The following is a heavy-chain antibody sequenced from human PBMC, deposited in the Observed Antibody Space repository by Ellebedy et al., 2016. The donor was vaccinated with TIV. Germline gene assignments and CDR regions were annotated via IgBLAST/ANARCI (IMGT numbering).Heavy chain of an antibody. CDR2: LNQDGTEK. Sequence: GGSLRLSCVASGFTFRNYGMHWVRQAPGKGLEWVANLNQDGTEKYHVGSVRGRFTISRDNAKNSLALQMTSVRVEDTAVYYCARWRDGSGWNLDYWGQGTLVTVSS. CDR3: ARWRDGSGWNLDY. D-gene: IGHD6-19*01. CDR1: GFTFRNYG. V-gene: IGHV3-7*03. J-gene: IGHJ4*02.